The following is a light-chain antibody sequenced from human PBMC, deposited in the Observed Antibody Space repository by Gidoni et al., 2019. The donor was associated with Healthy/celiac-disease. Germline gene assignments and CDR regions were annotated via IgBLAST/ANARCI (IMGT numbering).Light chain of an antibody. CDR1: QSVSSSY. CDR3: HLYGRSPPT. J-gene: IGKJ1*01. V-gene: IGKV3-20*01. Sequence: EVVLTQSPGTLSLSPGESATLSCRASQSVSSSYLAWYQQTPGQAPRLLIYGASSRATGIPDRLIGSGSGTDFTLTISRLEPEDYAVYYCHLYGRSPPTFGQGTKVEIK. CDR2: GAS.